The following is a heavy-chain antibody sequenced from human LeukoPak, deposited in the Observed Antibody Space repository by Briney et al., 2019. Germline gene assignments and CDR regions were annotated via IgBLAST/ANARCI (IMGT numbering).Heavy chain of an antibody. V-gene: IGHV3-23*01. J-gene: IGHJ3*02. Sequence: GGSLRLSCAASGFTFSSYAMSWVRQAPGKGLEWVSAISGSGGSTYYADSVKGRFTISRDNSKNTLYRQMNSLRAEDTAVYYCARVEYSSGWYGGDAFDIWGQGTMVTVSS. CDR1: GFTFSSYA. D-gene: IGHD6-19*01. CDR3: ARVEYSSGWYGGDAFDI. CDR2: ISGSGGST.